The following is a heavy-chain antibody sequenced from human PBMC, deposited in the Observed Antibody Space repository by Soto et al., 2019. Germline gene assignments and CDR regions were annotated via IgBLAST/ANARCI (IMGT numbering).Heavy chain of an antibody. CDR2: INTGNGNT. D-gene: IGHD1-26*01. Sequence: QVQLEQSGAEEKKPGASVKVSCKASGYTFTTYPMHWVRQAPGQRPEWMGWINTGNGNTKYSQNFQGRVTITSDTSASTAYVELTSLRPEDTAVYYCARQWKLTAVFVDWGQGTLVTVSS. CDR3: ARQWKLTAVFVD. CDR1: GYTFTTYP. J-gene: IGHJ4*02. V-gene: IGHV1-3*04.